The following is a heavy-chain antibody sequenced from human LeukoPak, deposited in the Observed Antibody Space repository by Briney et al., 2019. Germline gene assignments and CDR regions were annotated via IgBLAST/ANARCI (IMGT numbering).Heavy chain of an antibody. V-gene: IGHV3-13*01. Sequence: GGSLRLSCAASGFTFGSYDMHWVRQTTGKGLEWVSAIGTAGDTYYPGSVKGRFTISRENAKNSLYLQMNSLRAGDTAVYYCARGDSSGYQRNTKFDYWGQGTLVTVSS. CDR1: GFTFGSYD. J-gene: IGHJ4*02. D-gene: IGHD3-22*01. CDR2: IGTAGDT. CDR3: ARGDSSGYQRNTKFDY.